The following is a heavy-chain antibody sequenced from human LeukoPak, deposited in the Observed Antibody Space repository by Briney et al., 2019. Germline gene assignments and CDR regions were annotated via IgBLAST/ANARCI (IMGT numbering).Heavy chain of an antibody. CDR1: GASIGSYY. CDR2: ISYSGST. V-gene: IGHV4-59*08. Sequence: SETLSLTCTVSGASIGSYYWSWIRQPPGKGLEWIGFISYSGSTNYNPSLRSRVAISGDTSKNQLSLKLSSVTAADTALYYCARHPATYFDYWGQGTLVTVSS. J-gene: IGHJ4*02. D-gene: IGHD6-25*01. CDR3: ARHPATYFDY.